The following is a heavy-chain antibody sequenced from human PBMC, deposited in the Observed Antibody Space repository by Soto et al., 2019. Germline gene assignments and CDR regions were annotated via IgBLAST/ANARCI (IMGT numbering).Heavy chain of an antibody. CDR3: ARGVGSGLSDY. V-gene: IGHV1-3*01. D-gene: IGHD1-26*01. CDR1: GYTFTSYD. J-gene: IGHJ4*02. Sequence: QVQLVQSAAEVKKTGASVKGYGKASGYTFTSYDMHWVRQAPGQRLEWMGWINAGNGNTKYSQKFQGRVTITRDTSASTAYMELSRLRSEDTAVYYCARGVGSGLSDYWGQGTLVTVSS. CDR2: INAGNGNT.